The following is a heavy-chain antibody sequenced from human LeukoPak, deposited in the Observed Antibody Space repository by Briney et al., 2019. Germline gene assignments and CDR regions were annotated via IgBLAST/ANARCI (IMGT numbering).Heavy chain of an antibody. CDR1: GFTFSSYS. CDR3: VRDHRWGFDY. Sequence: GGSLRLSRAASGFTFSSYSMNWVRQAPGKGLEWVSYIRTSNPTIYYADSVKGRFTVSRDDAENSLYLQMNSLRVEDTAIYYCVRDHRWGFDYWGQGTLVTVSS. V-gene: IGHV3-48*01. CDR2: IRTSNPTI. J-gene: IGHJ4*02. D-gene: IGHD4-23*01.